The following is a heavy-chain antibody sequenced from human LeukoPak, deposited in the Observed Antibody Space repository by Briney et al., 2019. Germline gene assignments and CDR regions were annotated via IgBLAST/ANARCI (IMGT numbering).Heavy chain of an antibody. CDR1: GFTFSTHA. CDR2: ISGDVQTT. J-gene: IGHJ4*02. CDR3: AKDPSDFLVDC. D-gene: IGHD2-21*02. V-gene: IGHV3-23*01. Sequence: GGSLRLSCEASGFTFSTHAMNWIRQTPGKGLEWLSVISGDVQTTTYASSVKGRFTISRDNSKNTVYLQLSSLRAEDTAVYYCAKDPSDFLVDCWGQGTLVTVSS.